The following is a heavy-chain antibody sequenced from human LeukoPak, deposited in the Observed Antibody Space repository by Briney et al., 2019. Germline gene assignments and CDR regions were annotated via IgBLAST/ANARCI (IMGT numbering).Heavy chain of an antibody. J-gene: IGHJ1*01. CDR3: ARPCGGDCYSSNFPH. Sequence: GGSLRLSCAASGFTFSSYSMNWVRQAPGKGLEWVSSISSSSSYIYYADSVKGRFTISRDNAKNSLYLQMNSLRAEDTAVYYCARPCGGDCYSSNFPHWGQGTLVTVSS. V-gene: IGHV3-21*01. CDR2: ISSSSSYI. CDR1: GFTFSSYS. D-gene: IGHD2-21*02.